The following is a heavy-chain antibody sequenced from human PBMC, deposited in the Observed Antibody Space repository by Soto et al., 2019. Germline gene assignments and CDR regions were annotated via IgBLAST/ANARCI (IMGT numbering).Heavy chain of an antibody. CDR1: GFTFSSYG. V-gene: IGHV3-30*18. J-gene: IGHJ5*02. CDR3: AKDLRYCSSTSCFPYNWFDP. CDR2: ISYDGSNK. Sequence: PGGSLRLSCAASGFTFSSYGMHWVRQAPGKGLEWVAVISYDGSNKYYAGSVKGRFTISRDNSKNTLYLQMNSLRAEDTAVYYCAKDLRYCSSTSCFPYNWFDPWGQGTLVTVSS. D-gene: IGHD2-2*01.